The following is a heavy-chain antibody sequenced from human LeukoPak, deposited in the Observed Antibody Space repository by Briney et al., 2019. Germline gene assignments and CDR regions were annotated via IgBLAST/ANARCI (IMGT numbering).Heavy chain of an antibody. Sequence: SQTLSLTCAISGDCFSNTSAVLICIRQSPSRGLEWLGRTYYRSKWYNDYAVSVKSRITINPDTSKNQFSLQLKSVTPEDTAVYFCARCYPCRADDWVQGTLVTVSS. D-gene: IGHD2-2*01. CDR3: ARCYPCRADD. V-gene: IGHV6-1*01. CDR2: TYYRSKWYN. J-gene: IGHJ4*02. CDR1: GDCFSNTSAV.